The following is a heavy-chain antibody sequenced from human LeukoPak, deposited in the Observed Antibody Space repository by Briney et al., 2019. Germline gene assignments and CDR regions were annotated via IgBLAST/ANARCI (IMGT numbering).Heavy chain of an antibody. CDR2: INHSGST. V-gene: IGHV4-34*01. CDR1: GGSFSGYY. D-gene: IGHD2-2*01. CDR3: ARGKTPPGTKTYYYYGMDV. Sequence: SETLSLTCAVYGGSFSGYYWSWIRQPPGKGLEWIGEINHSGSTNYNPSLESRVTISVDTSKNQFSLKLSSVTAADTAVYYCARGKTPPGTKTYYYYGMDVWGQGTTVTVSS. J-gene: IGHJ6*02.